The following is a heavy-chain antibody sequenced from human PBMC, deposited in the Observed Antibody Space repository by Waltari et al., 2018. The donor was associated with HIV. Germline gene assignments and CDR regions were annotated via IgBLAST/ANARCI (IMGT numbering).Heavy chain of an antibody. J-gene: IGHJ4*02. D-gene: IGHD6-19*01. Sequence: QVQLQESGPGLVKPSETLSLTCSVSGYSISSGYYWGWLRQPPGKGLEWIGNIYHSGSSYYHPSRESRVTISGDTSKNQFSLKVSSMTAADTALYYCATIRAVAGSYYFDSWGQGILVTVSS. V-gene: IGHV4-38-2*02. CDR3: ATIRAVAGSYYFDS. CDR1: GYSISSGYY. CDR2: IYHSGSS.